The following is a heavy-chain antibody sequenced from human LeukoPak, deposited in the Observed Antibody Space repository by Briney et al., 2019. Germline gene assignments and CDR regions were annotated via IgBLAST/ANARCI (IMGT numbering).Heavy chain of an antibody. CDR1: GFTFNNYS. D-gene: IGHD1-1*01. CDR3: ARDGIHLPDTLDY. Sequence: PGGSLRLSCAVSGFTFNNYSMTWVRQAPGKGLQWVSTINGGDNGDNTYYADSVKGRFTVSRDNSKNTVYLQMNSLRVEDTAVYYCARDGIHLPDTLDYGGLGTLVTVSS. V-gene: IGHV3-23*01. CDR2: INGGDNGDNT. J-gene: IGHJ4*02.